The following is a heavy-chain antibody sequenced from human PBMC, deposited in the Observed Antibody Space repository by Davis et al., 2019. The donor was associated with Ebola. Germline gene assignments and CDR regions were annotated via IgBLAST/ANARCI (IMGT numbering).Heavy chain of an antibody. V-gene: IGHV4-59*01. CDR3: ARYFYGSGSFYFDY. CDR2: IFYSGST. D-gene: IGHD3-10*01. Sequence: MPSETLSLTCTVSGGSISSSYWSWIRQPPGKGLEWIGNIFYSGSTNYNPSVMSRVTISLDTSKTQFSLKLSSVTAADTAVYYCARYFYGSGSFYFDYWGQGTLVTVSS. CDR1: GGSISSSY. J-gene: IGHJ4*02.